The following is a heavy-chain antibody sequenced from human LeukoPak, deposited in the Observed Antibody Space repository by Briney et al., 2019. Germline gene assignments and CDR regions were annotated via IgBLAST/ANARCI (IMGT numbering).Heavy chain of an antibody. V-gene: IGHV3-30*18. CDR2: ISYDGSNK. J-gene: IGHJ6*02. Sequence: GGSLRLSCAASGFTFGSYGMHWVRQAPGKGLEWVAVISYDGSNKYYADSVKGRFTISRDNSKNTLYLQMNSLRAEDTAVYYCAKDHFTIFGVVIEAYYYYYGMDVWGQGTTVTVSS. CDR3: AKDHFTIFGVVIEAYYYYYGMDV. D-gene: IGHD3-3*01. CDR1: GFTFGSYG.